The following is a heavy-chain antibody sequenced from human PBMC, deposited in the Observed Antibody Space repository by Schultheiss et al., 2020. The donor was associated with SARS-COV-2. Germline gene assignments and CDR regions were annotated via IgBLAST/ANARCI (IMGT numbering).Heavy chain of an antibody. CDR1: GGSFSGYY. CDR2: IYYSGST. V-gene: IGHV4-59*01. Sequence: SQTLSLTCAVYGGSFSGYYWSWIRQPPGKGLEWIGYIYYSGSTNYNPSLKSRVTISVDTSKNQFSLKLSSVTAADTAVYYCARELGWVDPWGQGTLVTVSS. CDR3: ARELGWVDP. D-gene: IGHD3-16*01. J-gene: IGHJ5*02.